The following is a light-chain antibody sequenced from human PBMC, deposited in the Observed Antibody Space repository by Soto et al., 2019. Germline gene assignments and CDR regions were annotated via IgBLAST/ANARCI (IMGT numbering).Light chain of an antibody. Sequence: IQLYKSPSSLSAYEGDRVTITCRASQGISSYLAWYQQKPGKAPKLLIYAASTLQSGLPSRFSGSGSGTEFTLTITSLQPDDFATYYCQQYDSYAWTFGQGTKVDIK. V-gene: IGKV1-9*01. CDR1: QGISSY. J-gene: IGKJ1*01. CDR3: QQYDSYAWT. CDR2: AAS.